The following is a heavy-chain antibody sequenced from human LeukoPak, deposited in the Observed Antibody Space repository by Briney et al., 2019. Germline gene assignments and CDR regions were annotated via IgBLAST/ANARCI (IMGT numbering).Heavy chain of an antibody. CDR3: ARGYDSSSYYVY. CDR1: GFTFSDYY. J-gene: IGHJ4*02. Sequence: PGGSLRLSCVASGFTFSDYYMSWLRQAPGKGLEWVSYISSSGRTIYYADSVKGRFTISRDNAKNSLYLQMNSLRAEDTAVYYCARGYDSSSYYVYWGQGTLVTVSS. V-gene: IGHV3-11*04. CDR2: ISSSGRTI. D-gene: IGHD3-22*01.